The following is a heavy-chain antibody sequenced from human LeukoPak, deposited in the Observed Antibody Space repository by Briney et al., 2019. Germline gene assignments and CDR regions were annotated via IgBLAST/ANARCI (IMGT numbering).Heavy chain of an antibody. CDR1: GGSISSYY. J-gene: IGHJ4*02. CDR3: ARYTGYSSSWPVGECYFDY. CDR2: IYYSGST. D-gene: IGHD6-13*01. V-gene: IGHV4-59*08. Sequence: SETLSLTCTVSGGSISSYYWSWIRQPPGKGLEWIGYIYYSGSTNYNPSLKSRVTISVDTSKNQFSLKLSSVTAADTAVYYCARYTGYSSSWPVGECYFDYWGQGTLVTVSS.